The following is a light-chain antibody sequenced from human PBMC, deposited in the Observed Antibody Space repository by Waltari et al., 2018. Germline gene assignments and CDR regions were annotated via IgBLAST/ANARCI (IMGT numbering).Light chain of an antibody. CDR2: DFT. CDR3: SSFRSDHTYV. Sequence: QSALTQPASVSGSPGQSIAISCTGTTRDVGGYNYVSWYQQHPGKAPKLMIYDFTNRPSGVSNRFSGSKSGNTATLTISGLQAEDEADYYCSSFRSDHTYVFGSGTEVTV. CDR1: TRDVGGYNY. V-gene: IGLV2-14*01. J-gene: IGLJ1*01.